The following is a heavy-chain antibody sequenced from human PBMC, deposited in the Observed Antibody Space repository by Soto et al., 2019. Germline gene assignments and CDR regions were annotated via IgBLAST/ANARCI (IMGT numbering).Heavy chain of an antibody. D-gene: IGHD3-3*01. CDR1: GGTFSSYA. J-gene: IGHJ6*02. CDR3: ARCGFWSGYPYYYGMDV. V-gene: IGHV1-69*13. CDR2: IIPIFGTA. Sequence: SVKVSCKASGGTFSSYAISWVLQAPGQGLEWMGGIIPIFGTANYAQKFQGRVTITADESTSTAYMELSSLRSEDTAVYYCARCGFWSGYPYYYGMDVWGQGTTVTVSS.